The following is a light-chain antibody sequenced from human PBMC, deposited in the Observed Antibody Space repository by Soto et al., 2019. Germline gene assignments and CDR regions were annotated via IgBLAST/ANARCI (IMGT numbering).Light chain of an antibody. CDR1: QGINSY. CDR3: QQLNSYPRIT. CDR2: AAS. Sequence: DIQLTQSPSFLSASVGDRVTITCRASQGINSYLAWYQQKPGKAPKLLIYAASTLQSGVPSRFSGSGSGTEFTLTISRLQPEDFATYYCQQLNSYPRITFGQGTRLEIK. J-gene: IGKJ5*01. V-gene: IGKV1-9*01.